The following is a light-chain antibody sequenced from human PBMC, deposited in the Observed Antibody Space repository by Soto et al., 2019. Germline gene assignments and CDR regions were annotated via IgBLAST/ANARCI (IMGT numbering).Light chain of an antibody. V-gene: IGKV3-15*01. CDR3: QHYNDWPPTWT. CDR1: QSVSSK. CDR2: GAS. Sequence: EIVMTQSPATLSVSPGERATLSCRASQSVSSKLAWYQQKPGQAPRVLIFGASTRATGIPARFSGSGSGTEFTLTISSLQSEDFEVYSCQHYNDWPPTWTFGQGTRVEIK. J-gene: IGKJ1*01.